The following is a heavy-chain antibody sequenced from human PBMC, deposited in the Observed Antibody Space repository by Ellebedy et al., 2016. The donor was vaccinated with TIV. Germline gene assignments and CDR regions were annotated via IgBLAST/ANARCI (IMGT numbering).Heavy chain of an antibody. CDR2: VYYTGGT. CDR1: GVSVSNSNYY. CDR3: ARGGEYNWNYVDY. J-gene: IGHJ4*02. V-gene: IGHV4-61*01. D-gene: IGHD1-20*01. Sequence: SETLSLTXTVSGVSVSNSNYYWTWIRQPPGQGLEWIGYVYYTGGTNYNPSLKSRVTISVDTPKSQFSLKLNSVTAADTAVYYCARGGEYNWNYVDYWGQGTLVTVSS.